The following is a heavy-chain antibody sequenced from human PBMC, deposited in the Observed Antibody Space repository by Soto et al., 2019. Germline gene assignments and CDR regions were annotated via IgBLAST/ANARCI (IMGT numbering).Heavy chain of an antibody. J-gene: IGHJ4*02. CDR1: GDSVSNKGAT. D-gene: IGHD6-19*01. V-gene: IGHV6-1*01. Sequence: SQTLSLTCAISGDSVSNKGATWNWIRQSPSRGLEWLGRAYYTPQWRYDYATSVRSRISINPDTSKNQFSLQLNSVTPEDTAVYYCARDPPDFNSGFDYWGQGILVTVSS. CDR3: ARDPPDFNSGFDY. CDR2: AYYTPQWRY.